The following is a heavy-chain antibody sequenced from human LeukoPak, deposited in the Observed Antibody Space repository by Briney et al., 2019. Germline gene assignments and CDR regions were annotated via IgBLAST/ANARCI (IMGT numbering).Heavy chain of an antibody. V-gene: IGHV4-4*07. J-gene: IGHJ4*02. Sequence: SETLSLTCTVSGGSITNYYWSWIRQSAGKGLEWIGRINTSGDTSYNPSIRSRVTMSVDASKNQFSLKLSSVTAADTAMYYCARVSPPGYGILEKWGQGTLVTVSS. CDR1: GGSITNYY. D-gene: IGHD5-18*01. CDR3: ARVSPPGYGILEK. CDR2: INTSGDT.